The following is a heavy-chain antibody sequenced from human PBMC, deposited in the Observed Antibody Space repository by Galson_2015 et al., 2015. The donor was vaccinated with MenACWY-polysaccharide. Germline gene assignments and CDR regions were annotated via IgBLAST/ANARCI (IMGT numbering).Heavy chain of an antibody. CDR2: IKSNRHGGTT. Sequence: SLRLSCAASGFTFSNAWMSWVRQAPGKGLEWVGRIKSNRHGGTTDYAAPVKGRFTVSRDDPKNTLYLQMNSLKSEDTGVYFCTDIVGSYDKFDTWGQGTMVTVSS. J-gene: IGHJ3*02. CDR1: GFTFSNAW. V-gene: IGHV3-15*01. D-gene: IGHD5-12*01. CDR3: TDIVGSYDKFDT.